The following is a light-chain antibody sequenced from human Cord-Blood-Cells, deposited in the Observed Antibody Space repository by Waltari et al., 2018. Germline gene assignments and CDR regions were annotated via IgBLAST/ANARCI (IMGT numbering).Light chain of an antibody. Sequence: IEMTQSPATLSVSPGERATLSCRASQSVSSNLAWYQQKPGQAPRLLIYGASTRATGIPARFSGSGSGTEFTLTISSLQSEDFAVYYCQQYNNWPPFLYTFGQGTKLEIK. J-gene: IGKJ2*01. CDR2: GAS. CDR1: QSVSSN. CDR3: QQYNNWPPFLYT. V-gene: IGKV3-15*01.